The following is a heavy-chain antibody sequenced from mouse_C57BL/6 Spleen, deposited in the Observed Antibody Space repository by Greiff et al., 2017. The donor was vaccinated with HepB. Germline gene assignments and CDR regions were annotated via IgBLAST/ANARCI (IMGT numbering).Heavy chain of an antibody. Sequence: EVQLQQSGPELVKPGASVKMSCKASGYTFTDYNMHWVKQSHGKSLEWIGYINPNNGGTSYNQEFKGKATLTVNKSSSTAYMELRSLTSEDSAVYYCARYRWLREDYFDYWGQGTTLTVSS. CDR3: ARYRWLREDYFDY. V-gene: IGHV1-22*01. D-gene: IGHD2-14*01. CDR2: INPNNGGT. CDR1: GYTFTDYN. J-gene: IGHJ2*01.